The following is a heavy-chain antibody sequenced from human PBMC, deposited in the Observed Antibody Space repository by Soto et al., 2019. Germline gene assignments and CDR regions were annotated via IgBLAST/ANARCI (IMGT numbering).Heavy chain of an antibody. D-gene: IGHD2-2*01. CDR3: ARVYCSSTSCYRGVGYYYGMDV. CDR1: GGTFSSYA. J-gene: IGHJ6*02. V-gene: IGHV1-69*06. Sequence: GASVKVSCKASGGTFSSYAISWVRQAPGQGLEWMGGIIPIFVTANYAQKFQGRVTITADKSTSTAYMELSSLRSEDTAVYYCARVYCSSTSCYRGVGYYYGMDVWGQGTTVTVSS. CDR2: IIPIFVTA.